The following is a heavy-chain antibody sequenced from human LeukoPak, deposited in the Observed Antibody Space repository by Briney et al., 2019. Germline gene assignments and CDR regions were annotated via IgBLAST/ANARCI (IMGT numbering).Heavy chain of an antibody. CDR1: GGTFSCYA. V-gene: IGHV1-69*13. CDR3: ARAVRAARPLDY. J-gene: IGHJ4*02. D-gene: IGHD6-6*01. Sequence: SVKVSCKASGGTFSCYAISWVRQAPGQGLEWTGGIIPIFGTANYAQKFQGRVTITADESTSTAYMELSSLRSEDTAVYYCARAVRAARPLDYWGQGTLVTVSS. CDR2: IIPIFGTA.